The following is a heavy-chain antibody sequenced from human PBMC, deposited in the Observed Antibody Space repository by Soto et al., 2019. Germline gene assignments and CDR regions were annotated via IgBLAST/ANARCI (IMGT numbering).Heavy chain of an antibody. J-gene: IGHJ6*02. D-gene: IGHD3-10*01. Sequence: QVQLVQSGAEVKKPGASVKVSCKASGYTFTSYGISWVRQAPGQGLEWMGWISAYNGNTNYAQKLQGRVTMTTDTSTSTAYMELRSLRSDDTAVYYFARDARVDYYGPPDNKVYYYGMDVWGQGTTVTVSS. CDR2: ISAYNGNT. V-gene: IGHV1-18*01. CDR3: ARDARVDYYGPPDNKVYYYGMDV. CDR1: GYTFTSYG.